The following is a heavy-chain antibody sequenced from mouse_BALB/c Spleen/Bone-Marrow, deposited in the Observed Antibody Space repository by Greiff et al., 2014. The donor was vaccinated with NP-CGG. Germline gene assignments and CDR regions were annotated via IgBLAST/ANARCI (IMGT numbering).Heavy chain of an antibody. CDR3: AREVDGWYYFDY. CDR1: GFTFSSYA. CDR2: ISSGGST. D-gene: IGHD2-3*01. V-gene: IGHV5-6-5*01. J-gene: IGHJ2*01. Sequence: EVMLVESGGGLVKPGGSLKLSCAASGFTFSSYAMSWVRQTPEKRLEWVASISSGGSTYYPDSVKGRFTISRDNARNILYLQMGSLRSEDTAMYYCAREVDGWYYFDYWGQGTTLTVSS.